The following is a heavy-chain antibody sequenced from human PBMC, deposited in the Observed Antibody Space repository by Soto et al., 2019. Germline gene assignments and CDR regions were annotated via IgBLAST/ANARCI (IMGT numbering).Heavy chain of an antibody. V-gene: IGHV3-74*01. CDR3: ARGGYSYGRYYYMDV. CDR1: GFTFSSYW. D-gene: IGHD5-18*01. CDR2: IYSDGTST. J-gene: IGHJ6*03. Sequence: GGSLRLSCAASGFTFSSYWMHWVRQAPGKGLVWVSRIYSDGTSTSYADSVLVKGRFTISRDNAKNTLYLQMNSLRAEDTAVYYCARGGYSYGRYYYMDVWGKGTTVTVSS.